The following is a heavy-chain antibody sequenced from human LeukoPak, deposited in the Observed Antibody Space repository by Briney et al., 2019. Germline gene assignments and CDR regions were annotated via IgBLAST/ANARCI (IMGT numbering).Heavy chain of an antibody. V-gene: IGHV1-2*02. CDR2: INPNSGGT. CDR3: ARDRGRHFSDAVDI. Sequence: ASVKVSCKASGYTFTGYYMHWVRQAPGQGLEWMGWINPNSGGTNYAQKFQGRVTMTRDTSISTAYMELSRLRSDDTAVYYCARDRGRHFSDAVDIWGQGTMVTVSS. D-gene: IGHD1-26*01. J-gene: IGHJ3*02. CDR1: GYTFTGYY.